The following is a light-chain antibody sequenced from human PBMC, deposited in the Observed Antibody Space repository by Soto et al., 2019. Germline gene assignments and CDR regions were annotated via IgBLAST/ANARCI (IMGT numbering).Light chain of an antibody. CDR1: SSDVGSYNL. J-gene: IGLJ1*01. CDR3: CSYAGSSPYV. CDR2: EGS. Sequence: QSALTQPASVSGSPGQSITISCTGTSSDVGSYNLVSWYQQHPGKAPKFMIYEGSKRPSGVSNRFSGSKSGNTASLTISRLQAEDEADYYCCSYAGSSPYVFGAGTKLTVL. V-gene: IGLV2-23*01.